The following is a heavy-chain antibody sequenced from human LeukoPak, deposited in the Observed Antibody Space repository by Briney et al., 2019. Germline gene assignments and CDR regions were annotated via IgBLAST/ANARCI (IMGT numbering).Heavy chain of an antibody. J-gene: IGHJ4*02. Sequence: PGGSLRLSCAASGFTFSSYGMHWVRQAPGKGLEWVAVLWSDGSNKYYADSVKGRFTISRDNSKNTLYLQMNSLRAEGTAVFYCARDNFGFDYWGQGTLVTVSS. CDR2: LWSDGSNK. D-gene: IGHD1-20*01. CDR1: GFTFSSYG. CDR3: ARDNFGFDY. V-gene: IGHV3-33*01.